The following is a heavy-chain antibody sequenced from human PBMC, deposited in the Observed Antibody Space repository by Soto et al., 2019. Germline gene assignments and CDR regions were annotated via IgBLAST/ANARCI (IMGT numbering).Heavy chain of an antibody. CDR3: AREVVPAYYFDY. CDR1: GGALGSYT. J-gene: IGHJ4*02. V-gene: IGHV1-69*04. CDR2: IIPILGIA. D-gene: IGHD2-2*01. Sequence: SAKASCKASGGALGSYTISWVRQAHGQGLEWMGRIIPILGIANYAQKFQGRVTITADKSTSTAYMELSSLRSEDTAVYYCAREVVPAYYFDYWGQGTLVTVSS.